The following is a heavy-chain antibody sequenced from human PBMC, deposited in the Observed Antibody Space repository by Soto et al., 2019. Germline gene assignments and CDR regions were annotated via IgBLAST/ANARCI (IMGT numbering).Heavy chain of an antibody. CDR2: IKSKTAGGTT. D-gene: IGHD2-21*02. J-gene: IGHJ3*02. CDR3: TTDSNLLDLVVTADAFDI. CDR1: SVSNAW. Sequence: SVSNAWMNWVRQAPGKGLEWVGRIKSKTAGGTTDYAAPVKGRFTISRDDSKNTLYLQMNSLKTEDTAVYYCTTDSNLLDLVVTADAFDIWGQGTMVTVSS. V-gene: IGHV3-15*07.